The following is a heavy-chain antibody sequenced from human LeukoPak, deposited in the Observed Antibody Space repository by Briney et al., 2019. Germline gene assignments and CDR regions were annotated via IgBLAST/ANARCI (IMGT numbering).Heavy chain of an antibody. Sequence: AGTLRLSCAASGFSFYAFYMSWLPQAPGQGRVGVSYIIIGSSYSNYADSVKGRITISRDNAKDSLYLQMNSLRAEDTAVYYCARVEVEETPSLNYHDYWGQGTLVTVSS. CDR2: IIIGSSYS. V-gene: IGHV3-11*06. CDR3: ARVEVEETPSLNYHDY. CDR1: GFSFYAFY. J-gene: IGHJ4*02. D-gene: IGHD3-16*02.